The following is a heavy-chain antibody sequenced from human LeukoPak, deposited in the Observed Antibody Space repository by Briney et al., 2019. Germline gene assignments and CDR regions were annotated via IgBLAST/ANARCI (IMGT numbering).Heavy chain of an antibody. CDR2: ITGSGDTT. D-gene: IGHD3-9*01. CDR1: GFIFRNYA. V-gene: IGHV3-23*01. Sequence: GASLRLSCAASGFIFRNYAMSWVRQAPGKGLEWVSAITGSGDTTYYADSVKGRFTISRDDSKNTLYVEMNTLRAEDTAVYYCAKWGDYDILTGYYVSDFWGQGTLVTVSS. J-gene: IGHJ4*02. CDR3: AKWGDYDILTGYYVSDF.